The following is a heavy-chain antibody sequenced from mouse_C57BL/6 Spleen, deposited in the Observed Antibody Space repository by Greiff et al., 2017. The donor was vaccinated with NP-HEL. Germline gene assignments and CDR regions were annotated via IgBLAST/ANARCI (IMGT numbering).Heavy chain of an antibody. D-gene: IGHD1-1*02. CDR2: IDPENGDT. J-gene: IGHJ3*01. V-gene: IGHV14-4*01. CDR3: TTIDYGSFAY. CDR1: GFNIKDDY. Sequence: VQLKQSGAELVRPGASVKLSCTASGFNIKDDYMHWVKQRPEQGLEWIGWIDPENGDTEYASKFQGKATITADTSSNTAYLQLSSLTSEDTAIYYCTTIDYGSFAYWGQGTLVTVSA.